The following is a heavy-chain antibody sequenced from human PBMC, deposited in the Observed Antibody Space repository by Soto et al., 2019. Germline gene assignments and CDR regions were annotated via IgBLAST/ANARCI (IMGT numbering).Heavy chain of an antibody. CDR1: GYTFTSYD. V-gene: IGHV1-8*01. J-gene: IGHJ6*04. CDR2: MNPNSGNT. Sequence: ASVKVSCKASGYTFTSYDINWVRQATGQGLEWRGWMNPNSGNTGYAQKFQGRVTMTRNTSISTAYMELSSLRSEDTAVYYCASVDCSGGSCQEMDVWGKGTTVTVSS. CDR3: ASVDCSGGSCQEMDV. D-gene: IGHD2-15*01.